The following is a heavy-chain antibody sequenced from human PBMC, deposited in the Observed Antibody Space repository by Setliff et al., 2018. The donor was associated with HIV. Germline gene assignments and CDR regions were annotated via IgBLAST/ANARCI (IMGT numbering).Heavy chain of an antibody. V-gene: IGHV3-7*01. CDR1: GFTFSSAW. Sequence: GGSLRLSCAASGFTFSSAWMSWVRQAPGKGLEWVAKIKQDGSEEYYVDSVKGRFTISRDNAKNSVYLQMNSLRVEDTAMYYCTKDHLSGWASDCWGQGTLVTVSS. CDR2: IKQDGSEE. D-gene: IGHD6-19*01. J-gene: IGHJ4*02. CDR3: TKDHLSGWASDC.